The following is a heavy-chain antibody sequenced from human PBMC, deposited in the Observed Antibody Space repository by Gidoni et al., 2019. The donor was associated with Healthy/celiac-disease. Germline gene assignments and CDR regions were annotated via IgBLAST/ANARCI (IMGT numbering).Heavy chain of an antibody. J-gene: IGHJ4*02. CDR3: ANLDSSGWYGGFDY. CDR1: GFPFSSYV. Sequence: QVQLVESGGGVVQPGRSLRLYCAASGFPFSSYVMHWVRQAPGKGLEWVAVISYDGSNKYYADSVKGRFTISRDNSKNTLYLQMNSLRAEDTAVYYCANLDSSGWYGGFDYWGQGTLVTVSS. CDR2: ISYDGSNK. D-gene: IGHD6-19*01. V-gene: IGHV3-30*18.